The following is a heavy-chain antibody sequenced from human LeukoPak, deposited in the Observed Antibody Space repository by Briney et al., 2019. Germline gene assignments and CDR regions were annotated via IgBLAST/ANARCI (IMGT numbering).Heavy chain of an antibody. CDR3: ARGWATIFGVVIIPDRAFDY. CDR2: IYYSGST. Sequence: PSETLSLTCTVSGGSISSSSYYWGWIRQPPGKGLEWIGSIYYSGSTYYNPSLKSRVTISVDTSKNQFSLKLSSVTAADTAVYYCARGWATIFGVVIIPDRAFDYWGQGTLVTVSS. J-gene: IGHJ4*02. V-gene: IGHV4-39*07. CDR1: GGSISSSSYY. D-gene: IGHD3-3*01.